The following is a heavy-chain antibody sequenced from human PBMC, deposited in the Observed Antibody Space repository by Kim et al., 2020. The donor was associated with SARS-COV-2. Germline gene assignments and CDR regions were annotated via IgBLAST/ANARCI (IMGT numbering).Heavy chain of an antibody. D-gene: IGHD3-10*01. Sequence: GGSLRLSCSASGFIFSDYAIHWVRRAPGMGLQYVTATTRDGDGSFYADSVKDRFTIFRDNSKNTLFLQMTGLRVEDTATYYCVRYGRNYGAVHWGQGTLDSVS. J-gene: IGHJ4*02. V-gene: IGHV3-64D*06. CDR1: GFIFSDYA. CDR2: TTRDGDGS. CDR3: VRYGRNYGAVH.